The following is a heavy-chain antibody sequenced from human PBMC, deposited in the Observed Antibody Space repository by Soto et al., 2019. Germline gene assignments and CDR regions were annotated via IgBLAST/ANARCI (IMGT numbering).Heavy chain of an antibody. Sequence: SLRISWGSAGLPFSSYGMHWVRKTPGKGLEWVAVISYDGSNKYYADSVKGRFTISRDNSKNTLYLQMNSLRAEDTAVYYCAKDSGSYPPAGIDYWGQGTLVTVSA. J-gene: IGHJ4*02. V-gene: IGHV3-30*18. CDR2: ISYDGSNK. CDR1: GLPFSSYG. D-gene: IGHD1-26*01. CDR3: AKDSGSYPPAGIDY.